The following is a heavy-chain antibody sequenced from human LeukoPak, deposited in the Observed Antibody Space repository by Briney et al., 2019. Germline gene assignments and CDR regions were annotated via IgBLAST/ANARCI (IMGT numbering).Heavy chain of an antibody. CDR1: GYTFTSYD. D-gene: IGHD6-19*01. V-gene: IGHV1-2*02. Sequence: ASVKVSCKASGYTFTSYDINWVRQATGQGLEWMGWINPNSGGTNYAQKFQGRVTMTRDTSISTAYMELSRLRSDDTAVYYCARSYSSGWTYHYWGQGTLVTVSS. J-gene: IGHJ4*02. CDR3: ARSYSSGWTYHY. CDR2: INPNSGGT.